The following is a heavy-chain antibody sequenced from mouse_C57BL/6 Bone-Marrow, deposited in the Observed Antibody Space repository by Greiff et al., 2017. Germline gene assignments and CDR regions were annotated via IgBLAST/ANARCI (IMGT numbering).Heavy chain of an antibody. CDR3: ARMNYGGDFDY. CDR2: ISSGSSTI. D-gene: IGHD1-2*01. CDR1: GFTFSDYG. V-gene: IGHV5-17*01. Sequence: EVQLVESGGGLVKPGGSLKLSCAASGFTFSDYGMHWVRQAPEKGLEWVAYISSGSSTIYYADTVKGRFTISRDNAKNTLFLQMASLRSENTAMYYCARMNYGGDFDYWGQGTTLTVSS. J-gene: IGHJ2*01.